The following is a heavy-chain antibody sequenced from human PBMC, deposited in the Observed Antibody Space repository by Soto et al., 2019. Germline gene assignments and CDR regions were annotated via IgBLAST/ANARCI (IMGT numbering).Heavy chain of an antibody. J-gene: IGHJ4*02. D-gene: IGHD1-26*01. V-gene: IGHV3-23*01. CDR2: ISGSGGST. Sequence: EVQLLESGGGLVQPGGSLRLSCAASGFTFSSYAMSWVRQAPGKGLEWVSAISGSGGSTYYADSVKGRFTISRDNSKNRLCLKMNSLRAEDTAVYYCAKDMGWERIWRAFGSWGQGTLVTVSS. CDR3: AKDMGWERIWRAFGS. CDR1: GFTFSSYA.